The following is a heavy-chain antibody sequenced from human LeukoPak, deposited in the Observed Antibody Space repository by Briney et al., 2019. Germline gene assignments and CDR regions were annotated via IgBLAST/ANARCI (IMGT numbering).Heavy chain of an antibody. CDR3: AKTTTGYSSGRYPGWPVDY. Sequence: PGGSLGLSCAASGFTFSSYAIYWVRQAPGKGLEWVSGISGSGGITYFADPVKGRFTISRDNSKNTAYLQMNSLRAEDTAVYYCAKTTTGYSSGRYPGWPVDYWGQGTLVTVSS. CDR1: GFTFSSYA. D-gene: IGHD6-19*01. CDR2: ISGSGGIT. V-gene: IGHV3-23*01. J-gene: IGHJ4*02.